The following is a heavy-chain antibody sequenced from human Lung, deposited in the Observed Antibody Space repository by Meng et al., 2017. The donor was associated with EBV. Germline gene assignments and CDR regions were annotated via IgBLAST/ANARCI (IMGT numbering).Heavy chain of an antibody. CDR2: IYHSGST. CDR1: VGSTSSNGYY. V-gene: IGHV4-39*01. D-gene: IGHD3-10*01. Sequence: SGPGPVQPSWTLSLPCTVSVGSTSSNGYYWGWVRQPPGKGLEWIGAIYHSGSTSYNPSLQSRVTMFVDTSKNQFSLMLTSVTATDTAVYYCARRRGGSGRDCWGQGTLVTVSS. CDR3: ARRRGGSGRDC. J-gene: IGHJ4*02.